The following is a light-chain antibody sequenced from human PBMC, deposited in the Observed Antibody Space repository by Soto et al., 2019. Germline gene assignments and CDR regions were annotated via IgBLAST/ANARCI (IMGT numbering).Light chain of an antibody. V-gene: IGLV2-14*02. Sequence: LTQPASVSGSPGQSITISCTGTSSDVGSYNLVSWYQQHPGKAPQLMIYEGSKRPSGVSNRFSGSKSGNTASLPISGLQAEDEADYYCTSFTSSSTFVFGTGTKVTVL. J-gene: IGLJ1*01. CDR1: SSDVGSYNL. CDR3: TSFTSSSTFV. CDR2: EGS.